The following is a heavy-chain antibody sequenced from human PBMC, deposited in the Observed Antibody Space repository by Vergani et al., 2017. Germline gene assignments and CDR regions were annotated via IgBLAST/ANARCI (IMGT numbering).Heavy chain of an antibody. J-gene: IGHJ6*03. CDR2: IDHTGRP. D-gene: IGHD4-11*01. V-gene: IGHV4-34*01. CDR3: ARVNTETNGHLYYYYYMDV. Sequence: QVQLQQWGGGLLKPSETLSLTCVVNGGSFTSYYWTWIRQSPGEGLEWVGDIDHTGRPDYNPSLKSRLTMSVDKSRTQFSLTLNSVTATDTAIYFCARVNTETNGHLYYYYYMDVWGQGTAVTV. CDR1: GGSFTSYY.